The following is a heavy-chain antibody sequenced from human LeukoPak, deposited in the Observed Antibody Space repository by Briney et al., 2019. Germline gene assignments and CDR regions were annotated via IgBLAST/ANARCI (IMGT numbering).Heavy chain of an antibody. V-gene: IGHV3-15*01. CDR3: TTEPYGDYLPYY. D-gene: IGHD4-17*01. Sequence: GGSLRLSCAASGFTFGNAWMSWVRQAPGKGLEWVGRIKSKTDGGTTDYAAPVKGRFTISRDDSKNTLYLQMNSLKTEDTAVYYCTTEPYGDYLPYYWGQGTLVTVSS. J-gene: IGHJ4*02. CDR2: IKSKTDGGTT. CDR1: GFTFGNAW.